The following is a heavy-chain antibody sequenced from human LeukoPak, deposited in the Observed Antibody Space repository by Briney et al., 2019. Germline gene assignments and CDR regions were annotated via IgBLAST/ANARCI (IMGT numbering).Heavy chain of an antibody. Sequence: PGGSLRLSCAASGFTFSSYGMNWVRQAPGKGLEWVAVIWYDGSNEYYADSVKGRFTISRDNSKNTLYLQMNSLRAEDTAVYYCAKDSRRWTYYDFWSGYPFDYWGQGTLVTVSS. J-gene: IGHJ4*02. V-gene: IGHV3-30*02. CDR3: AKDSRRWTYYDFWSGYPFDY. CDR2: IWYDGSNE. CDR1: GFTFSSYG. D-gene: IGHD3-3*01.